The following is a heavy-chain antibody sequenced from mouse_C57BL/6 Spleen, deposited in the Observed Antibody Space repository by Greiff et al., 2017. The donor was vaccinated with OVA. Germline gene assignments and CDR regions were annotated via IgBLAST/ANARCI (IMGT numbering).Heavy chain of an antibody. Sequence: QVQLQQPGAELVKPGASVKLSCKASGYTFTSYWMHWVKQRPGQGLEWIGMIHPNSGSTNYNEKFKSKATLTVDKSSSTAYMQLSSLTSEDSAVYYCAREGNYGNSSYYFGYWGQGTTLTVSS. CDR3: AREGNYGNSSYYFGY. CDR2: IHPNSGST. J-gene: IGHJ2*01. CDR1: GYTFTSYW. D-gene: IGHD2-1*01. V-gene: IGHV1-64*01.